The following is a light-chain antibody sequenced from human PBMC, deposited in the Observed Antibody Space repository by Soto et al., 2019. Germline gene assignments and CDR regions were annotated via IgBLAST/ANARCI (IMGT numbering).Light chain of an antibody. CDR2: KAS. J-gene: IGKJ2*01. CDR1: QSISSW. V-gene: IGKV1-5*03. CDR3: QQFNNYPHT. Sequence: IQITQSPSAVSASIGDRVTITCRASQSISSWLAWYQQKPGKAPKLLIYKASSLESGVPSRFSGSGSGTDFTLTISSLQPEDVATYYCQQFNNYPHTFGQGTKVDIK.